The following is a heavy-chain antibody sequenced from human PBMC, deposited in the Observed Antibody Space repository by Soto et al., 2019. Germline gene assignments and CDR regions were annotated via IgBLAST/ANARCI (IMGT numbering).Heavy chain of an antibody. CDR3: AKESGLSRHYYYSYGTDV. CDR1: GFTFSDYA. J-gene: IGHJ6*02. Sequence: GGSLRLSCAASGFTFSDYAVNWVRQAPGKGLEWVSIISGSGRSTFYADSVKGRFTISRDNSKNTLYLQMDSLRADDTAVYFCAKESGLSRHYYYSYGTDVWGQGTTVTVSS. V-gene: IGHV3-23*01. D-gene: IGHD5-12*01. CDR2: ISGSGRST.